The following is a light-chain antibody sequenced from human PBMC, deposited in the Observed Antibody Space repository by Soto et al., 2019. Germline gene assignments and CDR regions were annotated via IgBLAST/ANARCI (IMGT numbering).Light chain of an antibody. CDR2: TAS. J-gene: IGKJ2*03. CDR1: RSIRTY. Sequence: DIPVTQSPSSLSASVGDRVTITCRASRSIRTYLNWYQHRPGKPPKLLIQTASTLQGGVPSRFSGSGSGTDFTLTISSLQPEDFATYYCQQTYSPFTSFGQGTKLEIK. CDR3: QQTYSPFTS. V-gene: IGKV1-39*01.